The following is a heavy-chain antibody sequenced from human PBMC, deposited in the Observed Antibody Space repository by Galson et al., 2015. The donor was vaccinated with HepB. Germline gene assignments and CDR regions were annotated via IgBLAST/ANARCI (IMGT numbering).Heavy chain of an antibody. J-gene: IGHJ6*02. Sequence: SVKVSCKASGGTFSSYTISWVRQAPGQGLKWMGRIIPILGIANYAQKFQGRVTITADKSTSTAYMELSSLRSEDTAVYYCARDWYSSGWYSDRDYYYYGMDVWGQGTTVTVSS. CDR1: GGTFSSYT. CDR3: ARDWYSSGWYSDRDYYYYGMDV. CDR2: IIPILGIA. D-gene: IGHD6-19*01. V-gene: IGHV1-69*04.